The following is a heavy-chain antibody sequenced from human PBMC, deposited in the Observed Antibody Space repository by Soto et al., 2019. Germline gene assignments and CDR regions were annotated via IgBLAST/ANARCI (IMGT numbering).Heavy chain of an antibody. J-gene: IGHJ4*02. CDR3: VRLRGLSGYRYGYLDY. CDR1: GYTFTSYG. V-gene: IGHV1-18*04. Sequence: ASVKVSCKASGYTFTSYGISWVRQAPGQGLEWMGWISAYNGNTNYAQKLQGRVTMTTDTSTSTAYMELRSLRSDDTAVYYCVRLRGLSGYRYGYLDYWGQGALVTVSS. D-gene: IGHD5-18*01. CDR2: ISAYNGNT.